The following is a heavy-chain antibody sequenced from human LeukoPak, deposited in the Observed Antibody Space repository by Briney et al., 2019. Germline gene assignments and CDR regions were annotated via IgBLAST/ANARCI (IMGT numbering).Heavy chain of an antibody. V-gene: IGHV4-34*01. D-gene: IGHD3-22*01. CDR2: INHSGST. J-gene: IGHJ4*02. CDR3: ARGDVSGSSGYYSYYFDY. CDR1: GGSISSYY. Sequence: PSETLSLTCTVSGGSISSYYWSWIRQPPGKGLEWIGEINHSGSTNYNPSLKSRVTISVDTSKNQFSLKLSSVTAADTAVYYCARGDVSGSSGYYSYYFDYWGQGTLVTVSS.